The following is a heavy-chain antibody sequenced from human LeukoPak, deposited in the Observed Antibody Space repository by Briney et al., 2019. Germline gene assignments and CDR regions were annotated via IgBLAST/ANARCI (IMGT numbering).Heavy chain of an antibody. CDR2: ISSNGGST. J-gene: IGHJ6*03. CDR1: GFTFSSYA. D-gene: IGHD3-16*01. V-gene: IGHV3-64*01. Sequence: PGGSLRLSCAASGFTFSSYAMHWVRQAPGKGLEYVSAISSNGGSTYYANSVKGRFIISRDNSKNTLYLQMGSLRAEDMAVYYCARVGHRTYYYYMDVWGKGTTVTVSS. CDR3: ARVGHRTYYYYMDV.